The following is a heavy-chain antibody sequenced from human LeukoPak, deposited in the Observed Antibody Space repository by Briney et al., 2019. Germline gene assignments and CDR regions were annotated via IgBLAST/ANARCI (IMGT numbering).Heavy chain of an antibody. CDR2: IKQDGSGK. J-gene: IGHJ6*04. D-gene: IGHD3-10*02. V-gene: IGHV3-7*01. Sequence: GGSLRLSCAASGFTFSSYCMSWVRQAPGKGLEWVANIKQDGSGKYYVDSVKGRFTISRDNAKNSLYLQMNSLRAEDTAVYYCAELGITMIGGVWGKGTTVTISS. CDR3: AELGITMIGGV. CDR1: GFTFSSYC.